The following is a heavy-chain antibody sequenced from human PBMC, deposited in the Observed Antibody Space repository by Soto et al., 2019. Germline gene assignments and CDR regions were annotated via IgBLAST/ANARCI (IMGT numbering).Heavy chain of an antibody. CDR1: GFSLTTSGVG. CDR3: AHRRGRVWENWFDP. J-gene: IGHJ5*02. CDR2: IYWDDDK. V-gene: IGHV2-5*02. D-gene: IGHD1-26*01. Sequence: QITLKESGPTLVKPTQTLTLTCTFSGFSLTTSGVGVGWIRQPPGKALEWLALIYWDDDKRLSPTLESRLTVPKGPPKNPVGLNPTQLDPVDTATYYCAHRRGRVWENWFDPWGPGTLVTVSS.